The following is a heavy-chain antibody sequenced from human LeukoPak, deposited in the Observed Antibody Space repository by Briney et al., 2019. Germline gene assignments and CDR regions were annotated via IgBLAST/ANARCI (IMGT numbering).Heavy chain of an antibody. D-gene: IGHD6-6*01. CDR1: GYTFTSYD. Sequence: GASVKVSCKASGYTFTSYDINWVRQATGQGLEWMGWMNPNSGNTGYAQKFQGRVTMTRNTSISTAYMELSSLRSGDTAVYYCARGLTTEYSSSSLDFDYWGQGTLVTVSS. CDR3: ARGLTTEYSSSSLDFDY. J-gene: IGHJ4*02. CDR2: MNPNSGNT. V-gene: IGHV1-8*01.